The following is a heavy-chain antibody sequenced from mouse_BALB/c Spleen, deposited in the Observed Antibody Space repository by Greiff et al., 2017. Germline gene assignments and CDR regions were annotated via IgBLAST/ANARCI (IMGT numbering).Heavy chain of an antibody. CDR2: IDPETGGT. Sequence: VQLQQSGAELVRPGASVTLSCKASGYTFTDYEMHWVKQTPVHGLEWIGAIDPETGGTAYNQKFKGKATLTADKSSSTAYMELRSLTSEDSAVYYCTRYGNYVKDYWGQGTTLTVSS. V-gene: IGHV1-15*01. CDR3: TRYGNYVKDY. CDR1: GYTFTDYE. D-gene: IGHD2-1*01. J-gene: IGHJ2*01.